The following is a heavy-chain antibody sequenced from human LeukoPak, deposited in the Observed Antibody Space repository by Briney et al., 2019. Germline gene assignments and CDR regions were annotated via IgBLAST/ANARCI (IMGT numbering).Heavy chain of an antibody. J-gene: IGHJ4*02. Sequence: SKTLSLTCTVSGGSISSSSYYWGWIRQPPGKGLEWIGSIYYSGSTYYNPSLKSRVTISVDTSKNQFSLKLSSVTAADTAVYYCARDLAGGGYDYWGQGTLVTVSS. CDR2: IYYSGST. D-gene: IGHD2-15*01. CDR1: GGSISSSSYY. V-gene: IGHV4-39*07. CDR3: ARDLAGGGYDY.